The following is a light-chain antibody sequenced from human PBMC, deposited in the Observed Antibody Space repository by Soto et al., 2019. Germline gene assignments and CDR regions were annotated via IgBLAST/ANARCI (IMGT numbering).Light chain of an antibody. CDR2: GAS. CDR3: QQYGSSGT. Sequence: EIVLTQSPATLSVSPGERATLSCRASQSVNSNLAWYQQKLGQAPRVLIYGASNRATGIPDRFSGSGSGTDFTLTISRLEPEDFAVYYCQQYGSSGTFGQGTKVDIK. CDR1: QSVNSN. J-gene: IGKJ1*01. V-gene: IGKV3-20*01.